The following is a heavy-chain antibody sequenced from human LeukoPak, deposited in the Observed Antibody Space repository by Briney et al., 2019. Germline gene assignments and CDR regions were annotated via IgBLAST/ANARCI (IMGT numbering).Heavy chain of an antibody. J-gene: IGHJ4*02. CDR3: AREMTTVATIDY. CDR1: GFTFSSYA. V-gene: IGHV3-23*01. CDR2: ISGSGGST. Sequence: GGSLRLSCAASGFTFSSYAMSWVRQAPGKGLEWVSAISGSGGSTYYADSVKGRFTISRDNAKNSLFLQMNSLSAEDTAVYFCAREMTTVATIDYWGQGTLVTVSS. D-gene: IGHD4-23*01.